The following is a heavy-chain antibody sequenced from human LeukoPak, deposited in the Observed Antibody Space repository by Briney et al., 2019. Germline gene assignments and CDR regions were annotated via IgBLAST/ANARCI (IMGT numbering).Heavy chain of an antibody. D-gene: IGHD1-26*01. J-gene: IGHJ4*02. CDR3: ARDGSGSYYFDY. CDR1: GYSISSGYY. Sequence: PSETLSLTCTVSGYSISSGYYWGWIRQPPGKGLEWIGSIYHSGSTYYNPSLKSRVTISVDTSKNQFSLKLSSVTAADTAVYYCARDGSGSYYFDYWGQGTLVTVS. CDR2: IYHSGST. V-gene: IGHV4-38-2*02.